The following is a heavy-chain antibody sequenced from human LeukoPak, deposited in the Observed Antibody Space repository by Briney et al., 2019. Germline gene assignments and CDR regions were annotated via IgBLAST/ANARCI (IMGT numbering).Heavy chain of an antibody. V-gene: IGHV4-4*07. CDR2: IYTSGST. D-gene: IGHD6-13*01. J-gene: IGHJ5*02. CDR1: GGSISSYY. CDR3: ARKGHIAAAGTVWFDP. Sequence: SETLSLTCTVSGGSISSYYWSWIRQPAGKGLEWIGRIYTSGSTNYNPSLKSRVTMSVDTSKNQCSLTLSSVTAADTAVYYCARKGHIAAAGTVWFDPWGQGTLVTVSS.